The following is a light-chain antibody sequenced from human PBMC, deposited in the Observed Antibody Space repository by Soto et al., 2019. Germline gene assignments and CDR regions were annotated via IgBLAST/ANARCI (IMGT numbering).Light chain of an antibody. J-gene: IGKJ1*01. CDR1: QSVSSY. Sequence: EIVLTQSPATLSLSPGERATLSCRASQSVSSYLAWYPQKPGQAPRLLIYDASNRATGIPARFSGSGSGTDFTLTISSLEPEDFAVDYCQQRSNWPPLWTFGQGTKVEIK. CDR2: DAS. V-gene: IGKV3-11*01. CDR3: QQRSNWPPLWT.